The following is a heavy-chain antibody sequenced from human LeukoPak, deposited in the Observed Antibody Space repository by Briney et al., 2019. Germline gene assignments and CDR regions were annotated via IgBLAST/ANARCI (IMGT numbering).Heavy chain of an antibody. V-gene: IGHV4-39*01. D-gene: IGHD3-22*01. CDR3: ASTDYYDSSGYFDY. CDR2: IYYSGST. CDR1: GGSISSSSYY. J-gene: IGHJ4*02. Sequence: SETLSLTCTVSGGSISSSSYYWGWIRQPPGKGLEWIGSIYYSGSTYYNPSLKSRVTISVDTSKNQFSLKLSSVTAADTAVYYRASTDYYDSSGYFDYWGQGTLVTVSS.